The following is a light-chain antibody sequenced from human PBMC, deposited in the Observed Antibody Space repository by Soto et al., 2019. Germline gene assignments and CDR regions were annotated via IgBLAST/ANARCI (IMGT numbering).Light chain of an antibody. Sequence: ELGMTQSPATLSVSPGERATLSCRASQSISTELAWSQQKPGQPPRLLIYSASTSATGVPARFTGSGSGSEFTLTISGLQSEDFAVYYCQHGHNWPLTFGQGTRLEI. CDR1: QSISTE. V-gene: IGKV3-15*01. CDR2: SAS. J-gene: IGKJ2*01. CDR3: QHGHNWPLT.